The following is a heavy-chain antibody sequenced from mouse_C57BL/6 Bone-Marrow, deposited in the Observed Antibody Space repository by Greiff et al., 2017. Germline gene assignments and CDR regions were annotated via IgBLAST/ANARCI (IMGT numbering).Heavy chain of an antibody. D-gene: IGHD1-1*01. V-gene: IGHV14-1*01. J-gene: IGHJ4*01. CDR2: IDPEDGDT. CDR1: GFNIKDYY. CDR3: TTGSNYYAMDY. Sequence: EVQLQQSGAELVRPGASVKLSCTASGFNIKDYYMHWVKQRPEQGLEWIGRIDPEDGDTEYAPKFQGKATMTADTSHNTAYLQLSSLPSEDTAVYYCTTGSNYYAMDYWGQGTSVTVSS.